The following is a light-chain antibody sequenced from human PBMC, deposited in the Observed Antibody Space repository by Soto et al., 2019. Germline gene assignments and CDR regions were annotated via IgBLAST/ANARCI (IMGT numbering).Light chain of an antibody. CDR2: DAS. CDR1: QSVSSY. Sequence: EIVLTQSPVTLSLSPGERATLSCRASQSVSSYLAWYQQKPGQAPRLPIYDASNRATGIPARFSGGGSGTDFTLTIDNLEPEDFAIYYCQQRSKWPPITFGQGTRLEI. CDR3: QQRSKWPPIT. V-gene: IGKV3-11*01. J-gene: IGKJ5*01.